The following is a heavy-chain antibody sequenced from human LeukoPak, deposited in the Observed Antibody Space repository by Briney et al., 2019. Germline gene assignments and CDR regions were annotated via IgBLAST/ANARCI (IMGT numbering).Heavy chain of an antibody. J-gene: IGHJ5*02. D-gene: IGHD2-2*01. V-gene: IGHV3-74*01. CDR1: GFTFSSYW. CDR2: INSDGSST. CDR3: ARDPYYCSSTSCYAGWFGP. Sequence: GGSLRLSCAASGFTFSSYWVHWVRQAPGKGLVWVSRINSDGSSTSYADSVKGRFTISRDNAKNTLYLQMNSLRAEDTAVYYCARDPYYCSSTSCYAGWFGPWGQGTLVTVSS.